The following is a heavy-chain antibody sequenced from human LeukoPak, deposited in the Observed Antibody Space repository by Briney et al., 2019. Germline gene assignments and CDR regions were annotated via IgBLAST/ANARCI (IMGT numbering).Heavy chain of an antibody. CDR3: ARRVVRGVYDAFDI. D-gene: IGHD3-10*01. CDR2: IYYSGST. Sequence: SETLSLTCTVSGGSISSSSYYWGWIRQPPGKGLEWIGSIYYSGSTYYNPSLKSRVTISVDTSKNQFSLKLSSVTAADTSVYYCARRVVRGVYDAFDIWGQGTMVTVSS. CDR1: GGSISSSSYY. V-gene: IGHV4-39*01. J-gene: IGHJ3*02.